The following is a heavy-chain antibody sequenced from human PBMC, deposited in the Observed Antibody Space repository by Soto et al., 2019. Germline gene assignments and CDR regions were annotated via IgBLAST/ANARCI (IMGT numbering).Heavy chain of an antibody. CDR2: IYYSGST. Sequence: SETLSLTCTASGGSVSSGSYYWSWIRQPPGKGLEWIGYIYYSGSTNYNPSLKSRVTISVDTSKNQFSLKLSSVTAADTAVYYCARDFWSGYYNWFDHWGQGTLVTVSS. CDR3: ARDFWSGYYNWFDH. D-gene: IGHD3-3*01. V-gene: IGHV4-61*01. CDR1: GGSVSSGSYY. J-gene: IGHJ5*02.